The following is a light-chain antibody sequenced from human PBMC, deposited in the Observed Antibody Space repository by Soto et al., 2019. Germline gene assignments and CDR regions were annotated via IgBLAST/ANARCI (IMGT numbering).Light chain of an antibody. Sequence: QSVLTQPPSASGTPGQRVTISCSGSSSNIGSNYVYWYQQFPGTAPKLLIYRNNQRPSGVPDRFSGSKSGTSVSLAISGLRSEDEADYYCAAWDDSLSSWVFGGGTKLTVL. J-gene: IGLJ3*02. CDR2: RNN. CDR3: AAWDDSLSSWV. CDR1: SSNIGSNY. V-gene: IGLV1-47*01.